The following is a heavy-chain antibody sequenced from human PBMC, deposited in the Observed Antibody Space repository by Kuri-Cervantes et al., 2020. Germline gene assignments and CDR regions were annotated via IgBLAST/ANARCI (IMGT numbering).Heavy chain of an antibody. D-gene: IGHD3-16*02. J-gene: IGHJ4*01. CDR3: ARAHYDYVWGTYRYPYYLDY. CDR1: GGSFSSDY. CDR2: VNQSGST. Sequence: SETLSLTCAIYGGSFSSDYWSWIRQSPGKGLEWIGEVNQSGSTNYKSSLKSRVTISIDTSKKHFSLHLSSVTAADTAVYYCARAHYDYVWGTYRYPYYLDYWGQGTPVTVSS. V-gene: IGHV4-34*01.